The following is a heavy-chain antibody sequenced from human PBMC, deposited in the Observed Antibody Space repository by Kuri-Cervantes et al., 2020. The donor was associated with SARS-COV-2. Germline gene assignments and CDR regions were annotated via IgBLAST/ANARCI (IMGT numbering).Heavy chain of an antibody. CDR1: GYSISSGYY. CDR2: IYHSGST. CDR3: AREYCSSTSCYNDAFHI. V-gene: IGHV4-38-2*02. D-gene: IGHD2-2*01. J-gene: IGHJ3*02. Sequence: AGSLTLTCTVSGYSISSGYYWGWIRQPPGKGLEWIGSIYHSGSTYYNPSLKSRVTISVDTSKNQFSLKLSSVTAADTAVYYCAREYCSSTSCYNDAFHIWGQGTMVTVSS.